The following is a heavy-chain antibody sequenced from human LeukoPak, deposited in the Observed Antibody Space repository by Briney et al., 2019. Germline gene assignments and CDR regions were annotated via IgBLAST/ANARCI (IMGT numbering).Heavy chain of an antibody. Sequence: PSETLSLTCTVSGYSISSGYYWGWIRQPPGKGLEWIGSIYHSGSTYYNPSLKSRVTISVDTSKNQFSLKLSSVTAADTAVYYCAHGGELGDIWGQGTMVTVSS. V-gene: IGHV4-38-2*02. D-gene: IGHD1-26*01. J-gene: IGHJ3*02. CDR1: GYSISSGYY. CDR2: IYHSGST. CDR3: AHGGELGDI.